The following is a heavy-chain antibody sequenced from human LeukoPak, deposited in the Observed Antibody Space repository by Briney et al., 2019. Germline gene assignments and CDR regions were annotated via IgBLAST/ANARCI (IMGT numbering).Heavy chain of an antibody. CDR3: ARDSAMVRGVIISNFDY. D-gene: IGHD3-10*01. CDR1: GYTFTSYG. V-gene: IGHV1-18*01. J-gene: IGHJ4*02. CDR2: ISAYNGNT. Sequence: ASVKVSCKASGYTFTSYGISWVRQAPGQGLEWMGWISAYNGNTNYAQKPQGRVTMTTDTSTSTAYMELRSLRSDDTAVYYCARDSAMVRGVIISNFDYWGQGTLVTVSS.